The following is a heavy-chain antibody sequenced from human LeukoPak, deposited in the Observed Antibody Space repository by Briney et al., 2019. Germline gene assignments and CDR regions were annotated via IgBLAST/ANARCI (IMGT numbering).Heavy chain of an antibody. V-gene: IGHV3-48*04. Sequence: GGSLRLSCAASGFTFSNYWMHWVRQAPGKGLEWVSYISSSGSTIYYADSVKGRFTISRDNAKNPLYLQMNSLRAEDTAVYYCAELGITMIGGVWGKGTTVTISS. D-gene: IGHD3-10*02. J-gene: IGHJ6*04. CDR3: AELGITMIGGV. CDR2: ISSSGSTI. CDR1: GFTFSNYW.